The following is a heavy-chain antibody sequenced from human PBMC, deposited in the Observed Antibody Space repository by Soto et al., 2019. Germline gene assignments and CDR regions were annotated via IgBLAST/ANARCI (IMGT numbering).Heavy chain of an antibody. Sequence: GSLRLSCAASGFTFSTYAMSWVRQAPGKGLDWVSAIGASGAGTYYADSVKGRFTISRDDSKNTLYLQMNSLKTEDTAVYYCTTDADTAMVTIIYWGQGTLVTVS. V-gene: IGHV3-23*01. J-gene: IGHJ4*02. D-gene: IGHD5-18*01. CDR1: GFTFSTYA. CDR3: TTDADTAMVTIIY. CDR2: IGASGAGT.